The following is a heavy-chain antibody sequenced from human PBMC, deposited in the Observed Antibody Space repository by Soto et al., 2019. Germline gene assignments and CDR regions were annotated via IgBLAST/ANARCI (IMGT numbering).Heavy chain of an antibody. CDR2: ISNDGGSK. D-gene: IGHD6-19*01. CDR3: YSSGW. Sequence: QLQLVESGGGVVQPGRSLRLSCTASGFTFSTYAMHWVRQAPGKGLEWVAVISNDGGSKYYADSVKGRFTISRDNSKNTMYLQMNSLRAEDTAVYYGYSSGWWGQGTLVTVSS. CDR1: GFTFSTYA. V-gene: IGHV3-30*03. J-gene: IGHJ4*02.